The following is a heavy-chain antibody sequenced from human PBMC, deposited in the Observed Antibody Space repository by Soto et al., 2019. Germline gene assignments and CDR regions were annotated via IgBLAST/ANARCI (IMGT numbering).Heavy chain of an antibody. D-gene: IGHD5-18*01. Sequence: PGGSLRLSCAASGFTFSSYGMHWVRQAPGKGLEWVAVIWYDGSNKYYADSVKGRFTISRDNSKNTLYLQMNSLRAEDTAVYYCARETLPLQLWSTGLDPWGQGTLVTVSS. CDR1: GFTFSSYG. V-gene: IGHV3-33*01. CDR3: ARETLPLQLWSTGLDP. CDR2: IWYDGSNK. J-gene: IGHJ5*02.